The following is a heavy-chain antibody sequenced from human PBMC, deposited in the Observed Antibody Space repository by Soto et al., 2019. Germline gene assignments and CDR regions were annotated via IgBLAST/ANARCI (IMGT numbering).Heavy chain of an antibody. V-gene: IGHV3-74*01. J-gene: IGHJ4*02. Sequence: GWSLRLSCSASGVTFSSYWMHWLRQAPGKGVVWVSRIKGDGSETNYADSVKGRFTISRDNAKNTLYLQLNSLRAEDTAVYYCLRGNGGYGNFDYWGQGTRVTVSS. CDR1: GVTFSSYW. CDR2: IKGDGSET. CDR3: LRGNGGYGNFDY. D-gene: IGHD5-12*01.